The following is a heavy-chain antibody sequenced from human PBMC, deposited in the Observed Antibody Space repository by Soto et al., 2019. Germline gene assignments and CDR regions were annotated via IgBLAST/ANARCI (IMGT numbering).Heavy chain of an antibody. Sequence: PSQTLSLTCAISGDSVSSNSVAWNWIRQSPSRGLEWLGRTYYRSKWYNEYAESVKSRITINPDTSKNQFSLQLNSVTPEDTAVYFCARATYGSGRIDPWGQGTLVTVSS. V-gene: IGHV6-1*01. CDR2: TYYRSKWYN. CDR1: GDSVSSNSVA. CDR3: ARATYGSGRIDP. D-gene: IGHD6-19*01. J-gene: IGHJ5*02.